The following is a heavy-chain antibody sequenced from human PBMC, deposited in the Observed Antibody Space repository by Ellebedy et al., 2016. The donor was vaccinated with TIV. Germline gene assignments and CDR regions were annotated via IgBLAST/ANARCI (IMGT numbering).Heavy chain of an antibody. Sequence: PGGSLRLSCAASGFTFSNAWMSWVRQAPGKGLEWVGRIKSKTDGGTTDYAAPVKGRFTISRDDSKNTLYLQMNSLKTEDTAVYYCTTASHGRSPYYYYYGMDVWGQGTTVTVSS. CDR1: GFTFSNAW. CDR2: IKSKTDGGTT. CDR3: TTASHGRSPYYYYYGMDV. J-gene: IGHJ6*02. D-gene: IGHD4-17*01. V-gene: IGHV3-15*01.